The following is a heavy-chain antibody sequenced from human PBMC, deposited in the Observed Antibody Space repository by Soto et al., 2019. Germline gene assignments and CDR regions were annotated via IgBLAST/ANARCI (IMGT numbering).Heavy chain of an antibody. J-gene: IGHJ4*02. CDR2: IYYSGTT. CDR1: GGSISSGGYY. D-gene: IGHD3-16*01. Sequence: SETLSLTCTVSGGSISSGGYYWSWIRQHPGKGLEWIGYIYYSGTTYYNPSLKSRVSTSADTSKNQFSLKLSSVTTADTAVYYCARGLPTYYDNMPHFDSWGQGTLGTVS. V-gene: IGHV4-31*03. CDR3: ARGLPTYYDNMPHFDS.